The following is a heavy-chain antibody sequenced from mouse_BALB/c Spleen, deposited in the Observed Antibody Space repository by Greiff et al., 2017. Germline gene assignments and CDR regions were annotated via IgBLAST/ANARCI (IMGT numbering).Heavy chain of an antibody. J-gene: IGHJ3*01. Sequence: EVKLMESGGGLVQPGGSRKLSCAASGFTFSSFGMHWVRQAPEKGLEWVAYISSGSSTIYYADTVKGRFTISRDNPKNTLFLQMTSLRSEDTAMNYCAREEYGNSWFAYWGQGTLVTVSA. CDR2: ISSGSSTI. CDR1: GFTFSSFG. CDR3: AREEYGNSWFAY. D-gene: IGHD2-10*02. V-gene: IGHV5-17*02.